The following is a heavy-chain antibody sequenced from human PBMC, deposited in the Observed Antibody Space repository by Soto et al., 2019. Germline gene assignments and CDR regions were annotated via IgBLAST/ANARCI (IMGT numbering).Heavy chain of an antibody. CDR3: ARDPYSSSSEYYYYGMDV. J-gene: IGHJ6*02. V-gene: IGHV4-4*02. CDR1: GGSISSSNW. CDR2: IYHSGST. Sequence: SEILSLTCAVSGGSISSSNWWSWVRQPPGKGLEWIGEIYHSGSTNYNPSLKSRVTISVDKSKNQFSLKLSSVTAADTAVYYCARDPYSSSSEYYYYGMDVWGQGTTVTVSS. D-gene: IGHD6-6*01.